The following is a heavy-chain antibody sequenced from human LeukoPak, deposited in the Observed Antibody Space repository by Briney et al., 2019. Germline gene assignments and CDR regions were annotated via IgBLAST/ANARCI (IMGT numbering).Heavy chain of an antibody. Sequence: PGGSLRLSCAASGFTFSSYWMSWVRQAPGKGLEWVANIKQDGSEKYYVDSVKGRFTISRDNAKNSLYLQMNSLRAEDTAVYYCARTDGKYYYDSSGYVADYWGQGTLVTVSS. V-gene: IGHV3-7*03. J-gene: IGHJ4*02. CDR2: IKQDGSEK. CDR3: ARTDGKYYYDSSGYVADY. CDR1: GFTFSSYW. D-gene: IGHD3-22*01.